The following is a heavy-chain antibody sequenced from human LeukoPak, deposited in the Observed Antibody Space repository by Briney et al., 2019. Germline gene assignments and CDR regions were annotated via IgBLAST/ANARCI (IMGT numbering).Heavy chain of an antibody. D-gene: IGHD3-3*01. CDR2: IIPILGIA. J-gene: IGHJ4*02. V-gene: IGHV1-69*04. CDR1: GGTFSSYA. CDR3: ARFEWHESF. Sequence: ASMKVSCKASGGTFSSYAISWVRQAPGQGLEWMGRIIPILGIANYAQKFQGRVTITADKSTSTAYMELSSLRSEDTAVYYCARFEWHESFWGQGTLVTVSS.